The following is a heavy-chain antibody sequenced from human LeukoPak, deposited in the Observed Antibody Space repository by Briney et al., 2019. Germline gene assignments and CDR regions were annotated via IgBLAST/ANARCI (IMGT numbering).Heavy chain of an antibody. CDR3: ARVYSYYYGSGSYSNLNYGMDV. Sequence: PGRSLRLSCAASGFTFSSYAMHWVRQAPGKGLAWVAVTSYDGNNKYYADSVKGRFTISRDDSKNTLYLQMDSLRAEDTAVYYCARVYSYYYGSGSYSNLNYGMDVWGQGTTVTVSS. D-gene: IGHD3-10*01. J-gene: IGHJ6*02. CDR1: GFTFSSYA. V-gene: IGHV3-30*04. CDR2: TSYDGNNK.